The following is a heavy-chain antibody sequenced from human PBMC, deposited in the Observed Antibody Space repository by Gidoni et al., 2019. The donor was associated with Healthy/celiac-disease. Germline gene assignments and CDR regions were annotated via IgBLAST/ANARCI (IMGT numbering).Heavy chain of an antibody. V-gene: IGHV1-2*07. CDR3: ARGRRGVGATFWFDP. CDR1: GYTFTGYY. Sequence: QVQLVQSGAEVKKPGASVKVSCKASGYTFTGYYMHWVRQAPGQGFEWMGWINPNSGGTNYAHKFQGRVTMTRDTSINPAYMELSRLRSDDTAVYYCARGRRGVGATFWFDPWGQGTLVTVSS. J-gene: IGHJ5*02. CDR2: INPNSGGT. D-gene: IGHD1-26*01.